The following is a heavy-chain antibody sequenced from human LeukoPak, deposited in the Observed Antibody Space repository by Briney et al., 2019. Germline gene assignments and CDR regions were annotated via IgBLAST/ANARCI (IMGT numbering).Heavy chain of an antibody. CDR1: GFTFSSYG. CDR3: ARDVYSSSSSSYYFDY. J-gene: IGHJ4*02. Sequence: GRSLRLSCSASGFTFSSYGMQWVRQAPGKGLEWVAVIWYDGSNKYYAGSVKGRFTISRDNSKNTLYLQMNSLRAEDTAVYYCARDVYSSSSSSYYFDYWGQGTLVTVSS. D-gene: IGHD6-13*01. V-gene: IGHV3-33*01. CDR2: IWYDGSNK.